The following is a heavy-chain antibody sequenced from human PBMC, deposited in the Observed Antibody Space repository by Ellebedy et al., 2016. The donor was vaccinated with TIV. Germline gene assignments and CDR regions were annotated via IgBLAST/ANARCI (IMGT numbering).Heavy chain of an antibody. CDR3: ARYGRVVVPAARDHYYYGMDV. CDR1: GFTFSDYY. Sequence: GGSLRLXXAASGFTFSDYYMSWIRQAPGKGLEWVSYISSSSSYTNYADSVKGRFTISRDNAKNSLYLQMNSLRAEDTAVYYCARYGRVVVPAARDHYYYGMDVWGQGTTVTVSS. J-gene: IGHJ6*02. CDR2: ISSSSSYT. V-gene: IGHV3-11*03. D-gene: IGHD2-2*01.